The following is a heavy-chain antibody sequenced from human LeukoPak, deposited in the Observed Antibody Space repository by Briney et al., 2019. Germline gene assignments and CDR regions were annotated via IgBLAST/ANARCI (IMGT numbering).Heavy chain of an antibody. D-gene: IGHD4-11*01. J-gene: IGHJ6*03. CDR1: GGSFSGYY. Sequence: PSETLSLTCAVYGGSFSGYYWSWIRQPPGKGLEWIGEINHSGSTNYNPSLKSRVTISVDTSKNQFSLKLSSVTAADTAVYYCARGAVTVAYYYYYYMDVWGKGTTVTVSS. CDR2: INHSGST. CDR3: ARGAVTVAYYYYYYMDV. V-gene: IGHV4-34*01.